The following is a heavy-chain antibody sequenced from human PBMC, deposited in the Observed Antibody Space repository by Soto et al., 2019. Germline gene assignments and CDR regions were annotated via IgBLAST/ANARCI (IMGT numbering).Heavy chain of an antibody. CDR1: YW. V-gene: IGHV5-51*01. CDR2: IYPGDSDT. J-gene: IGHJ6*02. CDR3: ARHQSGMDV. Sequence: YWSWIRQMPGKGLEWMGIIYPGDSDTRYSPSFQGQVTMSADKSISTAYLQWSSLKASDTAMYYCARHQSGMDVWGQGTTVTVSS.